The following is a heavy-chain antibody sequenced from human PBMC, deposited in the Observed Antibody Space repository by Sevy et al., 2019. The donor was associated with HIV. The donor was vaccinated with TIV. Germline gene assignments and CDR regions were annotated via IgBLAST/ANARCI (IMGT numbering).Heavy chain of an antibody. CDR3: AKEYSYGYYFDY. J-gene: IGHJ4*02. Sequence: GGSLRLSCAASGFTFSSYGMHWVRQAPGKGLEWVAFIRYDGSNKYYADSVKGRFTISRDNSKNTLYLQMNSLRAEDTAVYYGAKEYSYGYYFDYWGQGTLVTVSS. D-gene: IGHD5-18*01. CDR2: IRYDGSNK. V-gene: IGHV3-30*02. CDR1: GFTFSSYG.